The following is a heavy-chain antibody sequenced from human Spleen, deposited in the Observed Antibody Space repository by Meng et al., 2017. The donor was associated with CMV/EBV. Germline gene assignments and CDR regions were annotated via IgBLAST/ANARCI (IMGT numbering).Heavy chain of an antibody. CDR3: AKSEDIVVVPGAISY. V-gene: IGHV3-30*02. CDR2: IRYDGSNK. J-gene: IGHJ4*02. Sequence: GESLKISCAASGFTFSSYGMHWVRQAPGKGLEWVAFIRYDGSNKYYADSVKGRFTISRDNSKNTLYLQMNSLRAEDTAVYYCAKSEDIVVVPGAISYWGQGTLVTVSS. CDR1: GFTFSSYG. D-gene: IGHD2-2*01.